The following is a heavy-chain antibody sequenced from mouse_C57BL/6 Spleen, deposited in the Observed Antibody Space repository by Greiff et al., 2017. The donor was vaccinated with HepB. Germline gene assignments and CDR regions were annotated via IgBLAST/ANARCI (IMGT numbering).Heavy chain of an antibody. D-gene: IGHD1-1*01. V-gene: IGHV1-63*01. CDR1: GYTFTNYW. CDR3: AREGLYYGSSYGYFDV. Sequence: QVQLQHSGAELVRPGTSVKMSCKASGYTFTNYWIGWAKQRPGHGLEWIGDIYPGGGYTNYNEKFKGKATLTADKSSSTAYMQFSSLTSEDSAIYYCAREGLYYGSSYGYFDVWGTGTTVTVSS. J-gene: IGHJ1*03. CDR2: IYPGGGYT.